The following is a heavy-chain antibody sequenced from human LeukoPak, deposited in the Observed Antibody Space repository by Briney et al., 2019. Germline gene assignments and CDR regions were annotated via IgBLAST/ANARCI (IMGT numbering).Heavy chain of an antibody. J-gene: IGHJ4*02. CDR1: GFTLDSHA. Sequence: GGSLRLSCAASGFTLDSHAMSWVRQAPGKGLEWISTFIEGSGSAHYADSVKGRFTISRDISKNTLYLQMNSLRAEDTAVYYCARDPSRSWWGYFDYWGQGALVTVSS. D-gene: IGHD6-13*01. CDR3: ARDPSRSWWGYFDY. CDR2: FIEGSGSA. V-gene: IGHV3-23*01.